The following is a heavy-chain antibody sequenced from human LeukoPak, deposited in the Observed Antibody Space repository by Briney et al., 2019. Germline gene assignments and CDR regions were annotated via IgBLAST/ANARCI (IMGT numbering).Heavy chain of an antibody. V-gene: IGHV3-30*04. J-gene: IGHJ4*02. CDR3: ARPSLHTAGIAAAGGFFY. CDR1: GFTFSSYA. D-gene: IGHD6-13*01. Sequence: GGSLRLSCAASGFTFSSYAMHWVRQAPGKGLEWVAVISYDGSNKYYADSVKGRFTISSDNSKNTLYLQMNSLRAEDTAVYHCARPSLHTAGIAAAGGFFYWGQGTLVTVSS. CDR2: ISYDGSNK.